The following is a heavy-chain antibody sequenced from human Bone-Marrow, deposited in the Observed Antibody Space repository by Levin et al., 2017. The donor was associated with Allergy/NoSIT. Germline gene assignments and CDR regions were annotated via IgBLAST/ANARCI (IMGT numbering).Heavy chain of an antibody. D-gene: IGHD3-10*01. CDR2: IKQDGSDN. V-gene: IGHV3-7*01. Sequence: GESLKISCAASGFTFGGYWMTLVRPAPGKGLECVANIKQDGSDNYYVDSVRGRFTISRDNARNSLYLQMNSLRAEDTAVYYCARGFRWFDSWGQGTLVTVSS. CDR1: GFTFGGYW. J-gene: IGHJ5*01. CDR3: ARGFRWFDS.